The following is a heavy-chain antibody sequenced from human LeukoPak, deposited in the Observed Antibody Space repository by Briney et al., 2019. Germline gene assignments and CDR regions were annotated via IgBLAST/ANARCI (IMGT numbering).Heavy chain of an antibody. CDR1: GFTFSSHW. D-gene: IGHD3-10*01. CDR3: ASLTYGSGNYFSDY. V-gene: IGHV3-74*01. CDR2: INGDGSIT. Sequence: GGSLRLSCAASGFTFSSHWMHWVRQAPGKGLVWVSRINGDGSITSYADSAKGRFTISRDNAKNTLYLQMNGLRAEDTAVYYCASLTYGSGNYFSDYWGQGTLVTVSS. J-gene: IGHJ4*02.